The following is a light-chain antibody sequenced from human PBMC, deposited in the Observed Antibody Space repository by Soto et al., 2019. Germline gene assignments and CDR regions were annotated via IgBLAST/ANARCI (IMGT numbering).Light chain of an antibody. J-gene: IGKJ4*01. Sequence: EIVLTQSPGTLSLSPGERATLSCRASQSVSSGYLAWYQQKPGQAPRLLIYGVSSRATDIPDRFSGSGSGTDFTLTISRLEPEDFAVYYCRQYGSSPLAFGGGTKVEIK. V-gene: IGKV3-20*01. CDR1: QSVSSGY. CDR3: RQYGSSPLA. CDR2: GVS.